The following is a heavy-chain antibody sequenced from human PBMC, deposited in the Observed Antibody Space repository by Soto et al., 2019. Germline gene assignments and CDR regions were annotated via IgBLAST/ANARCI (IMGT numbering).Heavy chain of an antibody. V-gene: IGHV4-59*08. CDR1: GGSMNSYY. CDR2: VYYAGNT. Sequence: SETLSLTCSVSGGSMNSYYWSWIRHSPGKGLEWIGYVYYAGNTTYSPSLKSRVTISIDPSQNQYSLELRSVTAADTAVYFCTSHGLRVVDSWGRRILDTGSS. CDR3: TSHGLRVVDS. J-gene: IGHJ5*01.